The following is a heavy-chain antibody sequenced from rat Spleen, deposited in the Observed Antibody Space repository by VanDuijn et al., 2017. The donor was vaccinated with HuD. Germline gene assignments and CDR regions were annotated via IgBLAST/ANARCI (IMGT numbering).Heavy chain of an antibody. D-gene: IGHD1-2*01. Sequence: QLKESGPGLVQPSQTLSLTCTVSGFSLTSYNVHWVRQPTGKGLEWMGIIRTGGTTDYNSALTSRLSISRDTSKSQVFLKMNNLQTEDTAIYFCARSDTLAAMGHYWGQGVMVTVSS. CDR3: ARSDTLAAMGHY. CDR1: GFSLTSYN. J-gene: IGHJ2*01. V-gene: IGHV2-30*01. CDR2: IRTGGTT.